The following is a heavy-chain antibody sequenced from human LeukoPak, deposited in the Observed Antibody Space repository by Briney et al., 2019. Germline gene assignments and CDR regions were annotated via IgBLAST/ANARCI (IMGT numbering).Heavy chain of an antibody. J-gene: IGHJ4*02. CDR2: ISGGGEST. CDR1: GVTFSKYA. CDR3: AKGGHYSPFDY. D-gene: IGHD2-15*01. V-gene: IGHV3-23*01. Sequence: PGGSLRLSCAASGVTFSKYAMTWVRQAPGKGLDWVSTISGGGESTYYADSVKGRFTISRDNSKSTLYLQMNVLRAEDTAVYYCAKGGHYSPFDYWGQGILVTVSS.